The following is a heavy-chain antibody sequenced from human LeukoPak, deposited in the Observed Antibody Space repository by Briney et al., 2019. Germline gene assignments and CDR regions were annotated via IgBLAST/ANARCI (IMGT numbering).Heavy chain of an antibody. V-gene: IGHV3-9*01. CDR2: ISWNSGSI. CDR3: AKGDRYSPEYSSSLGDY. Sequence: GGSLRLSCAASGFTFDDYAMHWVRQAPGKGLEWVSGISWNSGSIGHADSVKGRFTISRDNAKNSLYLQMNSLRAEDTALYYCAKGDRYSPEYSSSLGDYWGQGTLVTVSS. D-gene: IGHD6-6*01. CDR1: GFTFDDYA. J-gene: IGHJ4*02.